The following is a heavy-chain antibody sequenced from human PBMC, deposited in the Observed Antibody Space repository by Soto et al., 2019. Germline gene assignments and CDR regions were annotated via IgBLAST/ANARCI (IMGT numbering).Heavy chain of an antibody. Sequence: SETLSLTCTVSGDSISSGDYYWSWIRQPPGKGLEWIGYIYYSGNTYYNPSLKSRVTISVDTSKNQFSLKLSSVTAADTAVYYCARGRIAARLHKLDYWGQGTLVTVSS. V-gene: IGHV4-30-4*01. CDR3: ARGRIAARLHKLDY. CDR2: IYYSGNT. J-gene: IGHJ4*02. D-gene: IGHD6-6*01. CDR1: GDSISSGDYY.